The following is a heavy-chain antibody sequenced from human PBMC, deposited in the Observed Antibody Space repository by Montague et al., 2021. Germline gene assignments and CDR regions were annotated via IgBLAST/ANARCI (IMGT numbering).Heavy chain of an antibody. CDR3: ARDLHGSDGEWFGP. D-gene: IGHD1-26*01. J-gene: IGHJ5*02. CDR2: IYYRGNT. Sequence: SETLSLTCTVSGGSIGSCYWSWIRQPPGKGLEWIGYIYYRGNTNYNPSLKIRVTISVDTSKNQFSLKLSSLTAADTAVYYCARDLHGSDGEWFGPWGQGTLVTVSS. V-gene: IGHV4-59*01. CDR1: GGSIGSCY.